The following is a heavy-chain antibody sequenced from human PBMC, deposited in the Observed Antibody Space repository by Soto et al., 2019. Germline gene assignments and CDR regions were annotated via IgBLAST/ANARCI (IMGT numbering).Heavy chain of an antibody. Sequence: ETLSLTCTVSGGSISSNYWTWIRQPPGKGLEWIGYVYNSGSTNYNPSLKSRVTISEGTSKSQFSLKVNSMTAADTAVYYCARYRREAVAGYTLDNWGQGILVTVSS. J-gene: IGHJ4*02. D-gene: IGHD6-13*01. CDR1: GGSISSNY. V-gene: IGHV4-59*01. CDR3: ARYRREAVAGYTLDN. CDR2: VYNSGST.